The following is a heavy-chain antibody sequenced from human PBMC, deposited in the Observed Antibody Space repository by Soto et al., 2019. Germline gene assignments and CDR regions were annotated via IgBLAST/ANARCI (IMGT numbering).Heavy chain of an antibody. CDR2: IIPLFGTP. Sequence: QVQLVQSGAEVKKPGSSVKISCKASGGTFSSNTINWVRQAAGQGLEWMGGIIPLFGTPNYPEKFQGRVTIPADKSTNTEYMELSGLRSEATAVYYCASKAACGGDCYAFDSWGQGTLVTVS. D-gene: IGHD2-21*02. J-gene: IGHJ4*02. V-gene: IGHV1-69*06. CDR3: ASKAACGGDCYAFDS. CDR1: GGTFSSNT.